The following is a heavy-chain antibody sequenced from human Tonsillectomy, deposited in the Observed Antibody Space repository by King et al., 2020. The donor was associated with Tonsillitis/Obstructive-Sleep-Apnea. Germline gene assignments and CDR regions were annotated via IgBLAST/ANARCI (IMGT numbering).Heavy chain of an antibody. CDR2: ISSSSSYI. D-gene: IGHD5-18*01. V-gene: IGHV3-21*01. Sequence: VQLVESGGGLVKPGGSLRLSCAASGFTFSSYSMNWVRQAPGKGLEWVSSISSSSSYIYYADSVKGRFTISRDNAKNSLYLQMNSLRAEDTAVYYCARGGLGRIQLWYFDYWGQGTLVTVSS. CDR1: GFTFSSYS. CDR3: ARGGLGRIQLWYFDY. J-gene: IGHJ4*02.